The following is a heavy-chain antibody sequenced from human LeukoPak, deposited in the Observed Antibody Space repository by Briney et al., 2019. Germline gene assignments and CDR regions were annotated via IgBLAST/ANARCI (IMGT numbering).Heavy chain of an antibody. CDR3: ARDCDYQWLFDY. V-gene: IGHV1-18*01. CDR2: ISAYNGST. CDR1: GYTFTSYG. D-gene: IGHD4-17*01. J-gene: IGHJ4*02. Sequence: ASVKVSCKASGYTFTSYGFSWVRQPPGQGLEWVGFISAYNGSTNYAQKFQGRVTITTDRSTSTGYMELRSLRSEDTGVYDCARDCDYQWLFDYWGQGTLVTVSS.